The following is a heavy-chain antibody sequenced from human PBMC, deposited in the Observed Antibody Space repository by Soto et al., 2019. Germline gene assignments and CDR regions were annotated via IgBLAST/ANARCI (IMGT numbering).Heavy chain of an antibody. D-gene: IGHD1-1*01. CDR1: GGTFSSYA. V-gene: IGHV1-69*06. CDR2: SIPIFGTA. Sequence: QVQLVQSGAEVKKPGSSVKVSCKASGGTFSSYAISWVRQAPGQGLEWMGGSIPIFGTANYAQKFQGRVTITAYKSTSPAYMELSSLRSEDTAVYYCARAELDLPTYYYYYGRDVWGQGTTVTVSS. J-gene: IGHJ6*02. CDR3: ARAELDLPTYYYYYGRDV.